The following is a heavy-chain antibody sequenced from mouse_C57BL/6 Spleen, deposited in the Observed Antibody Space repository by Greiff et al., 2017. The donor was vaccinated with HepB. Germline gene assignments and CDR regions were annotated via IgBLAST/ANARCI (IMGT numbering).Heavy chain of an antibody. D-gene: IGHD1-1*01. CDR1: GFTFSDYG. CDR3: ARDANYYGSSYPFAY. Sequence: EVQLVESGGGLVKPGGSLKLSCAASGFTFSDYGMHWVRQAPEKGLEWVAYISSGSSTIDYADTVKGRFTISRDTAKNTPFLQMTSLRSEDTAMYYCARDANYYGSSYPFAYWGQGTLVTVSA. V-gene: IGHV5-17*01. J-gene: IGHJ3*01. CDR2: ISSGSSTI.